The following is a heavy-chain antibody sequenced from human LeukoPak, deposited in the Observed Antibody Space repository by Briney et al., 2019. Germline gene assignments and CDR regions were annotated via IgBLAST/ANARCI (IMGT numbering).Heavy chain of an antibody. Sequence: SETLSLTCAVSGGSLTGYFWTWIRQPPGKGLEWTGHFYYSGSTYYNPSLESRVSISIDTSKTQFSLELNSVTGADTAVYYCARGFGGTYYTDGFDNWGQGTIVTVSS. CDR3: ARGFGGTYYTDGFDN. D-gene: IGHD1-26*01. V-gene: IGHV4-59*01. CDR2: FYYSGST. CDR1: GGSLTGYF. J-gene: IGHJ3*02.